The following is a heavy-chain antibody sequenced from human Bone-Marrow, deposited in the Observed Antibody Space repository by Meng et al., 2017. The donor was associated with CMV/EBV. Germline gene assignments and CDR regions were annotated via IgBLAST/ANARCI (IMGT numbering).Heavy chain of an antibody. V-gene: IGHV1-3*01. CDR3: ARGPYSSGWYGLVDY. J-gene: IGHJ4*02. CDR2: INPATSNA. CDR1: GYTFPNYA. D-gene: IGHD6-19*01. Sequence: QVQLVQSGAEMKKPGASVKVSYKASGYTFPNYAIHWMRQAPGQRLEWMGLINPATSNAKYSQTFQGRVTITRDTSATTAYMELSGLRSEDTAIYYCARGPYSSGWYGLVDYWGQGTLVTVSS.